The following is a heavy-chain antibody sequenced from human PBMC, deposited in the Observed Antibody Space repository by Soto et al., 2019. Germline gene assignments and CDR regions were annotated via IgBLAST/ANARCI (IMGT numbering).Heavy chain of an antibody. CDR2: IYYSGST. CDR1: GGSISTGGYY. CDR3: ARGLSVALFDN. Sequence: QVQLQESGPGLVKPSQTLSLTCTVSGGSISTGGYYWTWIRQHPGKGLEWIGYIYYSGSTYYNPSLKSRVTISVDTSKNQFSLKLSSVTAAETAVYSCARGLSVALFDNWGQGTLVTVSS. V-gene: IGHV4-31*03. J-gene: IGHJ4*02. D-gene: IGHD2-15*01.